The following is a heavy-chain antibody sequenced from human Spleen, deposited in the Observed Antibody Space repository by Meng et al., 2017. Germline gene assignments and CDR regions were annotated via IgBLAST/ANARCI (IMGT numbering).Heavy chain of an antibody. CDR1: GYTFTSNY. Sequence: ASVKVSCKASGYTFTSNYIHWVRQAPGQGLEWMGIINPSGGISSYAQKFQGRVTMTRDTSTSTVYMELGSLTSDDTAVYYCARGSVGGDFDPWGQGTLVTVSS. D-gene: IGHD2-2*01. CDR2: INPSGGIS. J-gene: IGHJ5*02. CDR3: ARGSVGGDFDP. V-gene: IGHV1-46*01.